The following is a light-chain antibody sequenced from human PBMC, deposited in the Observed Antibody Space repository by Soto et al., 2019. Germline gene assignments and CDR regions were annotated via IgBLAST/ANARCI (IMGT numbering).Light chain of an antibody. CDR2: SNN. CDR1: SSNIGSNT. Sequence: QSVLTQPPSASGTPGQRVTISCSGSSSNIGSNTVNWYQQRPGTAPKLLIYSNNQRPSGVPDRFSGSKSGTSASLAISGLQSEDEADYYCAAWDDSLTGYVFGTGPKVTVL. J-gene: IGLJ1*01. CDR3: AAWDDSLTGYV. V-gene: IGLV1-44*01.